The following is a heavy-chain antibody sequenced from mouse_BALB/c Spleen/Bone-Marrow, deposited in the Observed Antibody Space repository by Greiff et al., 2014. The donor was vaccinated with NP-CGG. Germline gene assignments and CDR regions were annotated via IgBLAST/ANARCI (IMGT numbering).Heavy chain of an antibody. D-gene: IGHD1-1*02. J-gene: IGHJ1*01. CDR1: GFTFTDYY. CDR3: AGEYGYFDV. V-gene: IGHV7-3*02. Sequence: VHLVESGGGLVQPGGSLRLSCATSGFTFTDYYMSWVRQPPGKALEWLGFIRNKASGYTTDYSASVKGRFTISRDNSQSILYLQMNTLRAEDSATYYCAGEYGYFDVWGAGTSVTVSS. CDR2: IRNKASGYTT.